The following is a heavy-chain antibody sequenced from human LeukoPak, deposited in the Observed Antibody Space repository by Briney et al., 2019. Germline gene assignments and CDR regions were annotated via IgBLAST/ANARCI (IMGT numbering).Heavy chain of an antibody. Sequence: SETLSLTCAVSGYSPSSGYYWGWIRQPPGKGLEWIGSIYHSGSTYYNPSLKSRVTISVDTSKNQFSLKLSSVTAADTAVYYCARRLVGANVFDYWGQGTLVTVSS. D-gene: IGHD1-26*01. V-gene: IGHV4-38-2*01. J-gene: IGHJ4*02. CDR1: GYSPSSGYY. CDR2: IYHSGST. CDR3: ARRLVGANVFDY.